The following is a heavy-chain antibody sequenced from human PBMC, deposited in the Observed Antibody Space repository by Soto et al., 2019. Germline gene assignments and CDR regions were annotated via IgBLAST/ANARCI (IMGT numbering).Heavy chain of an antibody. Sequence: PGGSLRLSCAASGFTFRSFTMNWVRQAPGKGLEWVSTISSNSAYRYYTDALRGRFTISRDNAKNSLHLQMNSLRAEDTAVYYCTRDASRERRARGWFDTRGQGTLRPVSP. CDR1: GFTFRSFT. D-gene: IGHD1-1*01. J-gene: IGHJ5*02. CDR2: ISSNSAYR. V-gene: IGHV3-21*01. CDR3: TRDASRERRARGWFDT.